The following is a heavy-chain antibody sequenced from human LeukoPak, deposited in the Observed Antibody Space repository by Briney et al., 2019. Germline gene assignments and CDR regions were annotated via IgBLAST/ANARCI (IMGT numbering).Heavy chain of an antibody. J-gene: IGHJ5*02. CDR2: IIPILGIA. CDR3: AEDKHSSFFAGFLSMGKPPSWVDP. Sequence: SVKVSCKASGGTFSSYAISWVRQAPGQGLEWMGRIIPILGIANYAQKFQGRVTITADKSTSTAYMELSSLRSEDTAVYYCAEDKHSSFFAGFLSMGKPPSWVDPWGQGTLVTVSS. D-gene: IGHD3-3*02. V-gene: IGHV1-69*04. CDR1: GGTFSSYA.